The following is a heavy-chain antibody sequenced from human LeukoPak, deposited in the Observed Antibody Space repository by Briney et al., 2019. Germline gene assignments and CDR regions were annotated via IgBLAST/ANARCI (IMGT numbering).Heavy chain of an antibody. Sequence: ASVKASCKASGYTFTSYDINWVRQATGQGLEWMGWISAYNGNTNYAQKLQGRVTMTTDTSTSTAYMELRSLRSDDTAVYYCARSKPLYSSSWYLYYYYGMDVWGQGTTVTVSS. CDR2: ISAYNGNT. CDR3: ARSKPLYSSSWYLYYYYGMDV. D-gene: IGHD6-13*01. V-gene: IGHV1-18*01. J-gene: IGHJ6*02. CDR1: GYTFTSYD.